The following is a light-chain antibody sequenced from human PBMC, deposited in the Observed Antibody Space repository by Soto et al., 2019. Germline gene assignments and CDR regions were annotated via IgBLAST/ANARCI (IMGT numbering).Light chain of an antibody. CDR1: QSISSW. CDR3: QQYNTSPLT. J-gene: IGKJ4*01. V-gene: IGKV1-5*03. CDR2: KAS. Sequence: DIQMTQSPSTLSASVGDRVIINCRASQSISSWLAWYQQRPGNAPNLLIYKASSLEYGVPSRFSGSGSGTEFTLTISSLQPDDFATYYCQQYNTSPLTFGGGTKVEIK.